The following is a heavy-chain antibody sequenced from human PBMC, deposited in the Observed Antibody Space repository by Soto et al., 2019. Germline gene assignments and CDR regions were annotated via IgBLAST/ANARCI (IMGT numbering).Heavy chain of an antibody. CDR3: ARLQYYYDSSGYDLVDY. CDR1: GYSFTSYW. Sequence: GESLKISCKGSGYSFTSYWISWVRQMPGKGLEWMGRIDPSDSYTNYSPSFQGHVTISADKSISTAYLQWSSLKASDTAMYYCARLQYYYDSSGYDLVDYWGQGTLVTVSS. CDR2: IDPSDSYT. J-gene: IGHJ4*02. D-gene: IGHD3-22*01. V-gene: IGHV5-10-1*01.